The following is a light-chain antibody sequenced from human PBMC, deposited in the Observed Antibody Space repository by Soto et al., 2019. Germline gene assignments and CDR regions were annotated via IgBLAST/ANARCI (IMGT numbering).Light chain of an antibody. V-gene: IGKV3-15*01. CDR3: QQYDEWPPSYT. CDR1: QSVSNN. CDR2: GAS. Sequence: EIVMTQSPATLSVSPGERVTLSCRASQSVSNNLAWFQQKPGQAPRLLIYGASTRATGIPARITGSGSGTEFTLTISSLQSEDFAVYYCQQYDEWPPSYTFGQGTKLEI. J-gene: IGKJ2*01.